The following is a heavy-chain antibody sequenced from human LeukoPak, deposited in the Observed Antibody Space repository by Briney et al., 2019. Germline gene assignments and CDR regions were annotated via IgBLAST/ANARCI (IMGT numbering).Heavy chain of an antibody. J-gene: IGHJ3*02. CDR2: ISYDGSNK. Sequence: PGRSLRLSCAASGFTFSSYAMHWVRQAPGKGLEWVAVISYDGSNKYYADSVKGRFTVSRDNSKNTLYLQMNSLRAEDTAVYYCASWGSGWYYAFDIWGQGTMVTVSS. CDR1: GFTFSSYA. CDR3: ASWGSGWYYAFDI. V-gene: IGHV3-30*04. D-gene: IGHD6-19*01.